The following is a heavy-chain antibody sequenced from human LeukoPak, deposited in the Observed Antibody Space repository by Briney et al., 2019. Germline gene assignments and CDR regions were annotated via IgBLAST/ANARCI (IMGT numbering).Heavy chain of an antibody. J-gene: IGHJ6*02. CDR1: GFIFSNYG. CDR2: ISYDGSNK. D-gene: IGHD3-10*01. V-gene: IGHV3-30*19. Sequence: GGSLRLSCAAPGFIFSNYGMHWVRQAPGKGLEWVAVISYDGSNKYYADSVKGRFTISRDNSKNTLYLQMNSLRAEDTAVYYCARLNVLLWFGEPTTDGMDVWGQGTTVTVSS. CDR3: ARLNVLLWFGEPTTDGMDV.